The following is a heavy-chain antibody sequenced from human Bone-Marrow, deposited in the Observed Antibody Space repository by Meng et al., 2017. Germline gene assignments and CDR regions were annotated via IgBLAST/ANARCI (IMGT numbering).Heavy chain of an antibody. CDR2: ISAYNGNT. CDR1: GYTFTSYG. D-gene: IGHD3-10*01. J-gene: IGHJ4*02. Sequence: QVQQEPSAAKVKKPGASVKVSCKASGYTFTSYGISGVRQAPGQGLEWRGWISAYNGNTNYAQKLQGRVTMTTDTSTSTAYMELRSLRSDDTAVYYCARGAWVRGVSHNDYWGQGTLVTVSS. V-gene: IGHV1-18*01. CDR3: ARGAWVRGVSHNDY.